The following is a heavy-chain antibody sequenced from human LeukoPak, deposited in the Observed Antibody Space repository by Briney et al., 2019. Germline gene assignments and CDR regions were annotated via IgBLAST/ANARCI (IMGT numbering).Heavy chain of an antibody. J-gene: IGHJ6*03. D-gene: IGHD5-24*01. CDR2: ISEGVSTI. V-gene: IGHV3-11*01. Sequence: GGSLRLSCAASGFTFSDYYMNWIRQAPGKGLEWVSYISEGVSTIYYADSVKGRFTISRDNAKNSLYLQMSSLRPEDTAVYYCARERGRVEMATNPRSTYMDVWGKGSTVTVS. CDR1: GFTFSDYY. CDR3: ARERGRVEMATNPRSTYMDV.